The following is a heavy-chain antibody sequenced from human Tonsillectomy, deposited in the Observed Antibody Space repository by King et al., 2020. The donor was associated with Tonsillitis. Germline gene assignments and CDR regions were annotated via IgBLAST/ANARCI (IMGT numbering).Heavy chain of an antibody. D-gene: IGHD4-17*01. V-gene: IGHV3-30*18. CDR3: AKGVRYDYGDYNFDY. Sequence: VQLVESGGGVVQPGRSLRLSCAASGFTFSSYGMHWVRQAPGKGLEWVAVISYDGSNKYYADSVKGRFTIYRANSKKTLYLQMNSLRAEDTAVYYCAKGVRYDYGDYNFDYWGQGTLVTVSS. J-gene: IGHJ4*02. CDR1: GFTFSSYG. CDR2: ISYDGSNK.